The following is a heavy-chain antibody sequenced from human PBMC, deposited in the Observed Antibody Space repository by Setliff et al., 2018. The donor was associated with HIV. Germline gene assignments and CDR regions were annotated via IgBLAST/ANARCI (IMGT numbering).Heavy chain of an antibody. J-gene: IGHJ3*01. CDR3: ARHNCGTTACYGVVV. V-gene: IGHV4-61*02. D-gene: IGHD2-2*01. Sequence: SETLSLTCTVSNGSINSGSYYWSWIRQPAGKGLEWIGRIYTSGSTNYNPSLKSRVTMSVDTSKNHVSLKLSSVTAADTAVYYCARHNCGTTACYGVVVWGQGTMVTVSS. CDR1: NGSINSGSYY. CDR2: IYTSGST.